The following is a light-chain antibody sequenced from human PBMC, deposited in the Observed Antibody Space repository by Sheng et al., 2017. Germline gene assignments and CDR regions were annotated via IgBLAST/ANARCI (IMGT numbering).Light chain of an antibody. CDR1: SSNIGAGYD. J-gene: IGLJ1*01. Sequence: QSVLTQPPSVSGAPGQRVSISCTGNSSNIGAGYDVHWYQHLPGTAPKLVIYGNNNRPSGVPGRFSGSKSGTSASLAITGLQAEDEADYYCQSYDSSLSGYVFGTGTKVTVL. CDR3: QSYDSSLSGYV. V-gene: IGLV1-40*01. CDR2: GNN.